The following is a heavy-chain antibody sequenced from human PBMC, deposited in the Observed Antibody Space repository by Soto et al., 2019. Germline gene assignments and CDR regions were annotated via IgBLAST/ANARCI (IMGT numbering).Heavy chain of an antibody. Sequence: SVKVSCKASGYAFTKYHIHRVRQAHGQGLEWMGGIIPTSGSTDYAQTFHGRVTITADESTSTVSMELSSLKSEDTALYYCASSYGTSWYGDYWGQGTLVTVSS. CDR1: GYAFTKYH. CDR3: ASSYGTSWYGDY. J-gene: IGHJ4*02. D-gene: IGHD6-13*01. CDR2: IIPTSGST. V-gene: IGHV1-69*13.